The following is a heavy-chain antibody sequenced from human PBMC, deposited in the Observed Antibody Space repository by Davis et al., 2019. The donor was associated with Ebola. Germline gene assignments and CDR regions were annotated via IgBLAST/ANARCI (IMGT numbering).Heavy chain of an antibody. V-gene: IGHV3-53*01. D-gene: IGHD2-21*02. CDR3: AKESASCGGDCYSLSDS. CDR2: IYSGGSI. Sequence: PGGSLRLSCAASGFTVSSNYMSWVRQSVGKGLEWVSVIYSGGSIYYADSVKGRFTVSRDNSKSTLYLQMNSLRAEDTAVYYCAKESASCGGDCYSLSDSWGQGTLVTVSS. CDR1: GFTVSSNY. J-gene: IGHJ4*02.